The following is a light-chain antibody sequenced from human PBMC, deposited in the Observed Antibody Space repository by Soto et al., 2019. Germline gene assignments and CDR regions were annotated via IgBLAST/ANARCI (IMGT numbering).Light chain of an antibody. V-gene: IGLV2-8*01. CDR1: SSDVGGYDY. CDR2: EVT. J-gene: IGLJ2*01. Sequence: QSVLTQPPSASASPGQSVTISCAGTSSDVGGYDYVSWYQQHPGKAPKLIIYEVTKRPSGVPDRFSGSKSGNTASLTVSALEGEDAGEYYCSSCVGSNYLVFGGGTKLTVL. CDR3: SSCVGSNYLV.